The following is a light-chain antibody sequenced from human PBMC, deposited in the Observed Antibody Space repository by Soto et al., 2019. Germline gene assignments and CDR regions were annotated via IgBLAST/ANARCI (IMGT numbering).Light chain of an antibody. J-gene: IGKJ4*01. CDR3: QQRINWPLT. CDR2: DVS. CDR1: QTVSTY. V-gene: IGKV3-11*01. Sequence: IVLTQSPATLSLSPGEGATLSCRASQTVSTYLAWYQQKPGQAPRLLIYDVSKRATGIPARFSASGSGTDFTLAISSLEPEDFAVYYCQQRINWPLTFGGGTKLEIK.